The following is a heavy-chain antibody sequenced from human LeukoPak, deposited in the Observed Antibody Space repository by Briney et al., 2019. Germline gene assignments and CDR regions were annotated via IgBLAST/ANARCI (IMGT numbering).Heavy chain of an antibody. D-gene: IGHD3-22*01. V-gene: IGHV1-2*02. J-gene: IGHJ4*02. Sequence: ASVKVSCKASGYTFTGYYMRWVRQAPGEGLEWMGWINPNSGGTNYAQKLQGRVTMTRDTSISTAYMELSRLRSDDTAVYYCARGGQYVLHYDSSGYPPRGHWGQGTLVTVSS. CDR3: ARGGQYVLHYDSSGYPPRGH. CDR1: GYTFTGYY. CDR2: INPNSGGT.